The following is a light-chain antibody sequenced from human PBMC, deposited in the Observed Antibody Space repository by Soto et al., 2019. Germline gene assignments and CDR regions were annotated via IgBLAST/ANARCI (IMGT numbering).Light chain of an antibody. Sequence: DIVMTQSPATLSVSPGERATLSCRASQSVSSSLAWYQQKPGQAPRLLMYGTSTRATGVPARFSGSGSGTEFTLTISNLQSEDFAVYYCQQYINWPPWTFGQGTKVEIK. CDR3: QQYINWPPWT. V-gene: IGKV3-15*01. CDR1: QSVSSS. J-gene: IGKJ1*01. CDR2: GTS.